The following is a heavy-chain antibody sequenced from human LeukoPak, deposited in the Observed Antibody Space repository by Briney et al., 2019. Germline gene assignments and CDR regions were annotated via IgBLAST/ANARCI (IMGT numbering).Heavy chain of an antibody. Sequence: PSEALSLTCTVSGGSISSYYWSWIRQPPGKGLEWIGYIYYSGSTNYNPSLKSRVTISVDTSKNQFSLKLSSVTAADTAVYYCARDRLDGPTFDIWGQGTMVTVSS. CDR2: IYYSGST. J-gene: IGHJ3*02. CDR3: ARDRLDGPTFDI. V-gene: IGHV4-59*01. CDR1: GGSISSYY. D-gene: IGHD5-24*01.